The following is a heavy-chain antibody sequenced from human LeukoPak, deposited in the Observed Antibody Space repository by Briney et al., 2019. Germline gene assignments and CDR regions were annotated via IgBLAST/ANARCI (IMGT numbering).Heavy chain of an antibody. CDR2: ISAYNGNT. J-gene: IGHJ4*02. D-gene: IGHD2-21*02. Sequence: EASVKVSCKASGYTFTSYGISWVRQAPGQGLEWMGWISAYNGNTNYAQKLQGRVTMTTDTSTSTAYMELRSLRSDDTAVCYCARDNVVVTACNSFDYWGQGTLVTVSS. CDR1: GYTFTSYG. CDR3: ARDNVVVTACNSFDY. V-gene: IGHV1-18*01.